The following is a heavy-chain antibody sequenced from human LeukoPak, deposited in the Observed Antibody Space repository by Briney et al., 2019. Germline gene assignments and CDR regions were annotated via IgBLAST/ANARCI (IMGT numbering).Heavy chain of an antibody. D-gene: IGHD4-23*01. J-gene: IGHJ4*02. CDR2: IYYSGST. V-gene: IGHV4-59*01. CDR3: ARDGGGNRRPFDY. CDR1: GGSLSSYY. Sequence: PSETLSLTCTVSGGSLSSYYWSWIRQPPGKGLEWIGNIYYSGSTNYNPSLKSRVTISVDTSKNQFSLEVSSVTAADTAVYYCARDGGGNRRPFDYWGQGTPVTVSS.